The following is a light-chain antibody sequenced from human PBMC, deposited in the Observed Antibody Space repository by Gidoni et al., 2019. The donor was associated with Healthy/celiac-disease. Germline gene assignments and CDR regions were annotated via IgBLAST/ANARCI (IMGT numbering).Light chain of an antibody. V-gene: IGLV3-1*01. CDR1: ELGRKS. CDR2: EDK. J-gene: IGLJ2*01. CDR3: QAWDSGTVI. Sequence: SSELTQPTSVSVSPGQTATITCSGDELGRKSASWYQQKTGQSPVLLMFEDKKRPSGIPERFSGSTSGNTATLTISGTQDIDEADYFCQAWDSGTVIFGGGTKLTVL.